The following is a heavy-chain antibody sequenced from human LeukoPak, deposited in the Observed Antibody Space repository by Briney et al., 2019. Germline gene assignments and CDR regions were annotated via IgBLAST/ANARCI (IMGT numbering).Heavy chain of an antibody. V-gene: IGHV1-2*02. CDR2: INPKSGGT. CDR3: ARDDSSGYFKGGY. J-gene: IGHJ4*02. D-gene: IGHD3-22*01. CDR1: GYTFTGYY. Sequence: GASVTVSCKASGYTFTGYYMHWVRQAPGQGLEWMGWINPKSGGTNYAQNFQGRVTMTRDTSINTAFMELSRLKSDDTAVYYCARDDSSGYFKGGYWGQGTLVTVSS.